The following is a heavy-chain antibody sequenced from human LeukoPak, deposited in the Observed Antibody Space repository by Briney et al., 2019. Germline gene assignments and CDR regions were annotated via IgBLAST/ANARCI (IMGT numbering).Heavy chain of an antibody. Sequence: SETLSLTCAVYGGSFSDYYWTWIRQPPGKGLEWIGEITQIESINYNPSLASRVTMSVDTSKNQFSLKLSSVTAADTAVYYCARLDYYGSGSSGLVDYWGQGTLVTVSS. CDR3: ARLDYYGSGSSGLVDY. CDR1: GGSFSDYY. D-gene: IGHD3-10*01. CDR2: ITQIESI. J-gene: IGHJ4*02. V-gene: IGHV4-34*01.